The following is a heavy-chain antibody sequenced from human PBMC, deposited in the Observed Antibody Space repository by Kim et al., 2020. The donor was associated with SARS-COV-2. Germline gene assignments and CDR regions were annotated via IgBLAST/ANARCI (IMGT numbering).Heavy chain of an antibody. CDR2: IYYSGST. V-gene: IGHV4-59*01. CDR3: AREGGYDFWSGYNGDWYFDL. D-gene: IGHD3-3*01. CDR1: GGSISSYY. Sequence: SETLSLTCTVSGGSISSYYWSWIRQPPGKGLEWIGYIYYSGSTNYNPSLKSRVTISVDTSKNQFSLKLSSVTAADTAVYYCAREGGYDFWSGYNGDWYFDLWGRGTLVTVSS. J-gene: IGHJ2*01.